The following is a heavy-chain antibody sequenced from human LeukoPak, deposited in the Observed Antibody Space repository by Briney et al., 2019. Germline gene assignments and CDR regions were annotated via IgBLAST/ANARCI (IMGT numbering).Heavy chain of an antibody. D-gene: IGHD2-2*01. J-gene: IGHJ5*02. CDR2: ISYDGSNK. CDR1: GFTFSSYG. Sequence: PGGSLRLFCAASGFTFSSYGMHWVRQAPGKGLEWVAVISYDGSNKYYADYVKGRFTISRDNSKNTLYLQMNSLRAEDTAVYYCAKDGSTSWNWFDPWGQGTLVTVSS. V-gene: IGHV3-30*18. CDR3: AKDGSTSWNWFDP.